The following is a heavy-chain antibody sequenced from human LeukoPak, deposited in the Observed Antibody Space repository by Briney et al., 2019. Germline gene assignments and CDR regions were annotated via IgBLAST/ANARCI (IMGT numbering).Heavy chain of an antibody. Sequence: GGSLRLSCAASGFTFSSNYMSWVRQAPGKGLEWVSVIYSGGSTYYADSVKGRFTIPRDNSKNTLYLQMNSLRAEDTAVYYCAKYPPTGYRYNWFDPWGQGTLVTVSS. CDR2: IYSGGST. D-gene: IGHD3-9*01. CDR3: AKYPPTGYRYNWFDP. CDR1: GFTFSSNY. V-gene: IGHV3-53*01. J-gene: IGHJ5*02.